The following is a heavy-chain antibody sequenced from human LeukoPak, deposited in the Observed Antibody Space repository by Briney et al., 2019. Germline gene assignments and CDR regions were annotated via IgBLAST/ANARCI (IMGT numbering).Heavy chain of an antibody. CDR2: VNNDGSAT. V-gene: IGHV3-74*01. Sequence: PGGSLRLSCAASGFTFSSYWMHWVRQVPGKGLVWVSRVNNDGSATSYADSVKGRFTISRDNAKSTLYLQMISLRAEDTAVYSCARASGPFDYWGQGTLVTVSS. J-gene: IGHJ4*02. CDR3: ARASGPFDY. D-gene: IGHD3-10*01. CDR1: GFTFSSYW.